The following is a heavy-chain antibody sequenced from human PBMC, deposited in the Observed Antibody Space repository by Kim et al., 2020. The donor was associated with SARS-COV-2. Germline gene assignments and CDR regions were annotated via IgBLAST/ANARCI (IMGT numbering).Heavy chain of an antibody. CDR3: AKAPADGDYYY. CDR1: GFIFRNYG. CDR2: IWYDGRNK. V-gene: IGHV3-33*06. Sequence: GGSLRLSCAASGFIFRNYGMHWVRQAPGKGREGVAVIWYDGRNKYYADSVKGRFTISRDNSKNTLYLQMNSLRAEDTAVYYCAKAPADGDYYYWGQGTLVTVSS. D-gene: IGHD4-17*01. J-gene: IGHJ4*02.